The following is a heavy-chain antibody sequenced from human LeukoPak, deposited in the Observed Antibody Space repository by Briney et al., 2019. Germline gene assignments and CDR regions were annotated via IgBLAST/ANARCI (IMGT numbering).Heavy chain of an antibody. Sequence: NSGGSLRLSCAASGFTVSDYYMTWIRQAPGKGLDWVSYISFSGSTIYYADPVKGRFIISRDTAKNLQYLQMNSLRAEDTAVYYCVRGMGGGVSNFDYWGQGTLVTVSS. D-gene: IGHD3-16*01. V-gene: IGHV3-11*04. CDR1: GFTVSDYY. CDR2: ISFSGSTI. J-gene: IGHJ4*02. CDR3: VRGMGGGVSNFDY.